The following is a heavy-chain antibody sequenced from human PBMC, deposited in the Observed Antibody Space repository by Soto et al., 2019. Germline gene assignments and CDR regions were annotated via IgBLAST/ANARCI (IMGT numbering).Heavy chain of an antibody. CDR1: GFIFSNYA. Sequence: GGSLRLSCAASGFIFSNYAMSWVRQAPGKGPEWVSSISGSGVNTFYADSVKGRFTISRDNSKNTLYLQMNSLRAEDTAVYYCAKDPDAGQIQLWLEDYFDYWGQGTLVTVSS. CDR3: AKDPDAGQIQLWLEDYFDY. CDR2: ISGSGVNT. J-gene: IGHJ4*02. V-gene: IGHV3-23*01. D-gene: IGHD5-18*01.